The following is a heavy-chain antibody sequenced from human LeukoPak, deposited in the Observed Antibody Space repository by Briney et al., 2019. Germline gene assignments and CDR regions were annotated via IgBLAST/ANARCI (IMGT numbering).Heavy chain of an antibody. CDR1: GYTFTGHY. V-gene: IGHV1-2*02. CDR2: INPNTGGT. D-gene: IGHD2-2*01. CDR3: ARSSSTSCYDY. J-gene: IGHJ4*02. Sequence: ASVRLSCKASGYTFTGHYMHCVRQAPGQALEWMRWINPNTGGTNYAQTFQGRVNMTRDTTITTAYMELSRRTTNDTAVYYCARSSSTSCYDYWGQGTLVTVSS.